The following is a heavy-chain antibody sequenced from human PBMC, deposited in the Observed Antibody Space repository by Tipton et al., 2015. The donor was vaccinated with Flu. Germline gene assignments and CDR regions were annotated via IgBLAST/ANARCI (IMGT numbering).Heavy chain of an antibody. J-gene: IGHJ3*01. CDR3: AKGRHEGAFDV. Sequence: TLSLTCAVSGVSISSGGYYWSWIRQPPGKGLEWIGYIYFTGKTYYNSSLQSRVSIAVDTSKNHFSLRLNSVTAADTAVYYCAKGRHEGAFDVWGQGTKVAVSS. CDR1: GVSISSGGYY. CDR2: IYFTGKT. D-gene: IGHD1-1*01. V-gene: IGHV4-31*11.